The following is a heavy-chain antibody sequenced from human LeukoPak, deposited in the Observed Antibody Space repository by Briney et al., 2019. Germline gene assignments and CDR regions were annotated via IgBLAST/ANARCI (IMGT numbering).Heavy chain of an antibody. V-gene: IGHV3-15*01. CDR2: IKSKTDGGTT. D-gene: IGHD3-10*01. J-gene: IGHJ4*02. CDR1: GFTFSNAW. Sequence: KPGGSLRLSCAASGFTFSNAWMSWVRQAPGKGLEWVGRIKSKTDGGTTDYAAPVKGRFTISRDDSKNTLYLQMNSLKTEDTAVYYCTTSDGLLWFGELTYYFDYWGQGTLVTVSS. CDR3: TTSDGLLWFGELTYYFDY.